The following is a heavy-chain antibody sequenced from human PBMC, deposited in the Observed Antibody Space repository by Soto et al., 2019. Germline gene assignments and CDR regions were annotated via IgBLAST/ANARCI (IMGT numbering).Heavy chain of an antibody. CDR3: AHRVLRTVFGLVTTTAIYFVF. CDR1: GFSLTTSGVG. CDR2: IYWDDDK. D-gene: IGHD3-3*01. V-gene: IGHV2-5*02. Sequence: QITLNESGPTVVRPTETLTLTCRFSGFSLTTSGVGVGWIRQSPGKAPEWLALIYWDDDKRYSASLKSRLTITKDTSKNQVVLTMSDLDTTDTATYYCAHRVLRTVFGLVTTTAIYFVFWGQGTPVAVSS. J-gene: IGHJ4*02.